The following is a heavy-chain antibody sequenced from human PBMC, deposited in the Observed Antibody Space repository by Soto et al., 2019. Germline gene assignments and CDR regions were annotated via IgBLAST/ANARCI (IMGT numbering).Heavy chain of an antibody. J-gene: IGHJ3*02. Sequence: QVQLQESGPGLVKPSETLSHTCTVSGGSISSYYWSWIRQPPGKGLEWIGYIYYSGSTNYNPSLKSRVTISVDTSKNQFSLKLSSVTAADTAVYYCARHLYSGYHDAFDIWGQGTMVTVSS. CDR1: GGSISSYY. D-gene: IGHD5-12*01. CDR2: IYYSGST. CDR3: ARHLYSGYHDAFDI. V-gene: IGHV4-59*08.